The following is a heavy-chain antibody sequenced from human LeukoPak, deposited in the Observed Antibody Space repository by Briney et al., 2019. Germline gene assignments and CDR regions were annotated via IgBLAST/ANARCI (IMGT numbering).Heavy chain of an antibody. CDR1: GGSISSYY. CDR2: IYYSGST. Sequence: SETLSLTCTVSGGSISSYYWSWIRQPPGKGLEWIGYIYYSGSTNYNPSLKSRVTISVDTSKNQFSLKLSSVTAADTAVYYCARGPTVTHFDYWGQGTLVTVSS. V-gene: IGHV4-59*12. J-gene: IGHJ4*02. D-gene: IGHD4-17*01. CDR3: ARGPTVTHFDY.